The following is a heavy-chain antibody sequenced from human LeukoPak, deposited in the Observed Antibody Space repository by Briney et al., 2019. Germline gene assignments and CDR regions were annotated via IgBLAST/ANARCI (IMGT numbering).Heavy chain of an antibody. J-gene: IGHJ3*02. D-gene: IGHD2-21*02. V-gene: IGHV4-59*12. Sequence: PSETLSLTCTVSGGSISNNYWSWVRQTPGKGLEWLGYISHSGSTTYNPSLKSRVRISVDTPNSQFSLKLSSVTAADTAVYCCARRPMVSLIPHDAFDIWGQGTMVTVSS. CDR3: ARRPMVSLIPHDAFDI. CDR1: GGSISNNY. CDR2: ISHSGST.